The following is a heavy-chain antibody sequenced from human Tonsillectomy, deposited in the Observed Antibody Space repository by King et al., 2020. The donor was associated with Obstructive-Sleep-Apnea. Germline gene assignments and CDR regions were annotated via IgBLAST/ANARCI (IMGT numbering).Heavy chain of an antibody. CDR3: AKGTLELDY. CDR1: GLPFSSHG. J-gene: IGHJ4*02. Sequence: VQLVESGGGVVQPGRSLRLSCAASGLPFSSHGMHWVRQAPGKGLEWLALISYDGTNTYHADSVKGRFTISRDNSKNTLYLQMNSLRGEDTAVYYCAKGTLELDYWGQGTLVTVSS. V-gene: IGHV3-30*18. D-gene: IGHD1-26*01. CDR2: ISYDGTNT.